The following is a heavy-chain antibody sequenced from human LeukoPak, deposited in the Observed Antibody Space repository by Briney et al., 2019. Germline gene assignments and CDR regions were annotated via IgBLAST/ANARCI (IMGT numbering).Heavy chain of an antibody. CDR3: AKLFESGTYNNFFHY. CDR2: MIPKSAKT. D-gene: IGHD3-10*01. J-gene: IGHJ4*02. V-gene: IGHV1-8*02. Sequence: ASVSVSCKASGYTFTSYDINGVRQASGQGLEWMGWMIPKSAKTGYAQKFQGRVTITRDTSISTAYMELSSLTSEDTAIYYCAKLFESGTYNNFFHYWGQGTLVTVFS. CDR1: GYTFTSYD.